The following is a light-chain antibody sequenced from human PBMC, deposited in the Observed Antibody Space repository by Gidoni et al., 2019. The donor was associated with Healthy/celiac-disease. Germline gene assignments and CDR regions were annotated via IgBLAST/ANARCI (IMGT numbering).Light chain of an antibody. CDR2: AAS. CDR1: QGISHY. J-gene: IGKJ5*01. CDR3: QKYNSAPPET. V-gene: IGKV1-27*01. Sequence: DIQMTQSLSSLSAPVGDRVTITCRASQGISHYLAWYQQKPGKVPKLLIYAASTLQSGVPSRFSGSGSGTDFTLAISSLQPEDVATYYCQKYNSAPPETFGQGTRLEI.